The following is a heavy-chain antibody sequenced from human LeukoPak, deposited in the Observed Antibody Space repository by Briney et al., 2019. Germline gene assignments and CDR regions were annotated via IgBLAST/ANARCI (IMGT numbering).Heavy chain of an antibody. J-gene: IGHJ4*02. V-gene: IGHV3-30*18. CDR2: ISYDGSNK. CDR1: GFTFSRYG. CDR3: AKEGRRHFDY. Sequence: GGSLRLSCAATGFTFSRYGMHWVRQAPGKGLEWVAQISYDGSNKHYGDSVKGRFTIARDNSKNTLFLQMNSLRGEDTAVYYCAKEGRRHFDYWGQGNLVTVST.